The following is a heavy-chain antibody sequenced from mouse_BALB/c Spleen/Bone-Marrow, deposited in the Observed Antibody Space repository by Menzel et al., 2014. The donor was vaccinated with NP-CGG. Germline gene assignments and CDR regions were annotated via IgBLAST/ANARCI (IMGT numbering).Heavy chain of an antibody. J-gene: IGHJ2*01. D-gene: IGHD2-4*01. Sequence: VQLQQSGTVLARPGASVKMSCKASGYTFTSYWMHWVKQRPGQDLEWIGAIYPGNSDTSYNQKFKGKAKLTAITSTSTAYMDLSSLTNEDSAVYYCTSDYDDYWGQGTTLTVSS. CDR1: GYTFTSYW. CDR3: TSDYDDY. CDR2: IYPGNSDT. V-gene: IGHV1-5*01.